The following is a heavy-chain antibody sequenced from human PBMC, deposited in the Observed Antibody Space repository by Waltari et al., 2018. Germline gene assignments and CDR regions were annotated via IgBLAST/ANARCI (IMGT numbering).Heavy chain of an antibody. CDR1: GFTFSSYS. J-gene: IGHJ5*02. CDR2: ISSSSSYI. Sequence: EVQLVESGGGLVKPGGSLRLSCAASGFTFSSYSMNWVRQAPGKGLEWVSAISSSSSYIYYADSVKVRFTISRDNAKNSLYLQMNSLRAEDTAVYYCARAAAGSRGWFDPWGQGTLVTVSS. D-gene: IGHD6-13*01. CDR3: ARAAAGSRGWFDP. V-gene: IGHV3-21*01.